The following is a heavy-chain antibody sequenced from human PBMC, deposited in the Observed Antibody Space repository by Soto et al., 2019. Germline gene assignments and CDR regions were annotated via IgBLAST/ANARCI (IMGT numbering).Heavy chain of an antibody. V-gene: IGHV4-34*01. Sequence: SETLSLTCAVYGGSFSGYYWSWIRQPPGKGLEWIGEINHSGSTNYNPSLKSRVTISVDTSKNQFSLKLSSVTAADTAVYYCARGYRAPSYYYGMDVWGQGTTVTVSS. CDR1: GGSFSGYY. CDR3: ARGYRAPSYYYGMDV. J-gene: IGHJ6*02. CDR2: INHSGST. D-gene: IGHD1-1*01.